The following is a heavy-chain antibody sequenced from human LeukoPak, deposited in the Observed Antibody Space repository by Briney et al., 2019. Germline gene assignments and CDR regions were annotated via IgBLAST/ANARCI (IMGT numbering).Heavy chain of an antibody. CDR1: GGSISSYY. CDR3: GGGGGVGGSGAFDI. Sequence: SETLSLTCTVSGGSISSYYWSWIRQPPGKGLEWIGYIYYSGSTNYNPSLKSRVTISVDTSKNQFSLKLSSVTAADTAVYYWGGGGGVGGSGAFDIWGQGTMVTVSS. J-gene: IGHJ3*02. D-gene: IGHD1-26*01. CDR2: IYYSGST. V-gene: IGHV4-59*01.